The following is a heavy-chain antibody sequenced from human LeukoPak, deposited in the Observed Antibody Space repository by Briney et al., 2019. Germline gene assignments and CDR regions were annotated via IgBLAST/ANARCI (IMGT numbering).Heavy chain of an antibody. J-gene: IGHJ6*03. CDR1: GGSFSNYY. CDR3: ARRWNYGRNYYIDV. D-gene: IGHD1-7*01. CDR2: INDSGRT. V-gene: IGHV4-34*01. Sequence: SETLSLTCAVYGGSFSNYYWSWIRQPPGEGLEWIGEINDSGRTNYNPSLMSRVTVSVDTSKNQFSLRLTSVTATDTAVYYGARRWNYGRNYYIDVWGNGATVSVSS.